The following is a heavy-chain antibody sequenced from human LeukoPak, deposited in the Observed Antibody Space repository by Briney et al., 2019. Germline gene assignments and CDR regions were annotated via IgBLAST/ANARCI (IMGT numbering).Heavy chain of an antibody. J-gene: IGHJ6*03. CDR2: ISGSGGST. D-gene: IGHD4-23*01. Sequence: PGGTLRLSCAASTFTFSSYGMSWVRQAPGKGLEWVSSISGSGGSTYYADSVKGRFTISRDNSKNTLYLHMNSLRAEDTAVYYCTREGGNSFEPHSGSYYYYYMDVWGKGTTVTVSS. CDR1: TFTFSSYG. V-gene: IGHV3-23*01. CDR3: TREGGNSFEPHSGSYYYYYMDV.